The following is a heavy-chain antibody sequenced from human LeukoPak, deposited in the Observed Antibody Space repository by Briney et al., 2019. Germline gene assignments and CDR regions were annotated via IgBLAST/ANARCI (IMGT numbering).Heavy chain of an antibody. CDR3: AREAVEPAAIFDY. D-gene: IGHD2-2*01. V-gene: IGHV4-61*02. Sequence: SQTLSLTCTVSGGSISSGSYYWSWIRQPAGEGLEWIGRIYTSGSTNYNPSLKSRVTISVDTSKNQFSLKLSSVTAADTAVYYCAREAVEPAAIFDYWGQGTLVTVSS. CDR1: GGSISSGSYY. J-gene: IGHJ4*02. CDR2: IYTSGST.